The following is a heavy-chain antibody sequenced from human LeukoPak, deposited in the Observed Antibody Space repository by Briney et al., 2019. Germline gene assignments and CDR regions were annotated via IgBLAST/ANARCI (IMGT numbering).Heavy chain of an antibody. CDR3: ARDSVLVPAATFDY. D-gene: IGHD2-2*01. V-gene: IGHV1-69*04. CDR1: GGTFSSYT. J-gene: IGHJ4*02. CDR2: IIPILGIA. Sequence: GSSVKVSCKASGGTFSSYTISWVRQAPGQGLEWMGRIIPILGIANYAQKFQGGVTITADKSTSTAYMELSSLRSEDTAVYYCARDSVLVPAATFDYWGQGTLVTVSS.